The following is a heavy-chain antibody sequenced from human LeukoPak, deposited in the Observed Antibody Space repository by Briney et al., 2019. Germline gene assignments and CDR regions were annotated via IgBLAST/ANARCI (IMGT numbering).Heavy chain of an antibody. CDR2: IRYDGSNK. D-gene: IGHD4-17*01. Sequence: GGSLRLSCAASGFTFSNYWMTWVRQAPGKGLEWVAFIRYDGSNKYYADSVKGRFTISRDNSKNTLYLQMNSLRAEDTAVYYCAKGVDYGFDCWGQGTLVTVSS. CDR3: AKGVDYGFDC. J-gene: IGHJ4*02. V-gene: IGHV3-30*02. CDR1: GFTFSNYW.